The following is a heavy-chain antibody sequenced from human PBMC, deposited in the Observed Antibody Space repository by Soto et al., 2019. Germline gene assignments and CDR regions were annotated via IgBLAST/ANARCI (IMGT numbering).Heavy chain of an antibody. CDR2: IIPIFGTA. D-gene: IGHD1-7*01. CDR1: GGTFSSYA. CDR3: ARDSWNYDDAFDI. Sequence: SVKVSCKASGGTFSSYAISWVRQAPGQGLEWMGGIIPIFGTANYAQKFQGRVTITADKSTSTAYMELSSLRSEDTAVYYCARDSWNYDDAFDIWGQGTMVTVS. V-gene: IGHV1-69*06. J-gene: IGHJ3*02.